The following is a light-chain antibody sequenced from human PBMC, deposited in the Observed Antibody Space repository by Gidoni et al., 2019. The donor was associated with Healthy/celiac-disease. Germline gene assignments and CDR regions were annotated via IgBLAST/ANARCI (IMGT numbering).Light chain of an antibody. CDR2: CAS. Sequence: EIVLTQSPGTLSVSPGERATLSGRASQSVRSRYLAWYQQKPGQAPRLLIYCASSRATGIPDRFSGSGSGTDFTLTISRLEPEDFAVYYCQQYGSSPLTFGGXTKVEIK. CDR3: QQYGSSPLT. CDR1: QSVRSRY. V-gene: IGKV3-20*01. J-gene: IGKJ4*01.